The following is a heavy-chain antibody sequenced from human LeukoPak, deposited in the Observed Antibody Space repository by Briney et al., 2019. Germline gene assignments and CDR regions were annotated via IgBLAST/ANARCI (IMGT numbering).Heavy chain of an antibody. Sequence: SETLSLTCTVSGYPISSGYYWGWIRQTPGQGLEWIGYIYHGGRTDYNPSLKSRVTISVDTSKNQFSLKLSSETAADTAVYFCARGFRGPNFDHWGQGTLVTVSS. J-gene: IGHJ4*02. CDR3: ARGFRGPNFDH. V-gene: IGHV4-38-2*02. CDR1: GYPISSGYY. D-gene: IGHD3-10*01. CDR2: IYHGGRT.